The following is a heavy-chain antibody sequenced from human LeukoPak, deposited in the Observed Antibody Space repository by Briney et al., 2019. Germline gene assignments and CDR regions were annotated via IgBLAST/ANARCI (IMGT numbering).Heavy chain of an antibody. CDR1: GFIFSSNG. D-gene: IGHD3-16*01. V-gene: IGHV3-33*01. CDR3: ATQGGTPRRGYYFDY. J-gene: IGHJ4*02. Sequence: GGSLGLSCAASGFIFSSNGMHWVRQAPGKGLEWVALIWYDGSNKYYADSVKGRFTISRDNSKNTLYLQMNSLRAEDTAVYYCATQGGTPRRGYYFDYWGQGTLVTVSS. CDR2: IWYDGSNK.